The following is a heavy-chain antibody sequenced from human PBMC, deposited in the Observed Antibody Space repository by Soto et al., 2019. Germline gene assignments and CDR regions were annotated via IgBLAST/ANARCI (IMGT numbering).Heavy chain of an antibody. CDR2: IRSKAYGGTT. D-gene: IGHD6-13*01. CDR3: TRGTPGIAATGYYFDY. J-gene: IGHJ4*02. Sequence: GGSLRLSCTASGFTFGDYAMSWVRQLPGKGLEWVGFIRSKAYGGTTEYAASVKGRFTISRDDSKSIAYLQMNSLKTEDTAVYYCTRGTPGIAATGYYFDYWGQGTLVTVSS. V-gene: IGHV3-49*04. CDR1: GFTFGDYA.